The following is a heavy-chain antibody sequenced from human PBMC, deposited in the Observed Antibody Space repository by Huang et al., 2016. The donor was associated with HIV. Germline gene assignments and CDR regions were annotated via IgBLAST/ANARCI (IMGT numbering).Heavy chain of an antibody. V-gene: IGHV3-30*02. CDR2: VRYDGNND. CDR3: AKDLTYTFGRHFDY. CDR1: GFTFGSFG. Sequence: QVQLVESGGGVVQPGGSLRLSCTASGFTFGSFGRHVVRQAPGKGLEWVAFVRYDGNNDYDADSLRGRFTISRDNSKDTLYLQMNRLRPDDSAVYYCAKDLTYTFGRHFDYWGRGTLVTVSS. J-gene: IGHJ4*02. D-gene: IGHD3-3*01.